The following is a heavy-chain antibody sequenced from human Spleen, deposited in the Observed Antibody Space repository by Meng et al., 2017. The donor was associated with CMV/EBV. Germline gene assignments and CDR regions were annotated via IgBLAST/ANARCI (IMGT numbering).Heavy chain of an antibody. J-gene: IGHJ4*02. Sequence: YDFTGYCVHWVRQAPGQGLEWMGWINPNRGGTTYAQKYQGMATMTRDTSIRTAYMELSRLRSDAAAVDYSAGAHRSNDILAGYVGYWGQGTLVTVSS. CDR1: YDFTGYC. V-gene: IGHV1-2*02. D-gene: IGHD3-9*01. CDR2: INPNRGGT. CDR3: AGAHRSNDILAGYVGY.